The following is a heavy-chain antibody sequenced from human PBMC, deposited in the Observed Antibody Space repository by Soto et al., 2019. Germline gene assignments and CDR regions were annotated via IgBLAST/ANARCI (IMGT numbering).Heavy chain of an antibody. CDR2: INWNGGST. V-gene: IGHV3-20*04. J-gene: IGHJ6*02. CDR3: ARDIVVVPAAMLSYYYYGMDV. D-gene: IGHD2-2*01. Sequence: SGGSLRLSCAASGFTFDDYGMSGVRQAPGKGLEWVSGINWNGGSTGYADSVKGRFTISRDNAKNSLYLQMNSLRAEDTALYYCARDIVVVPAAMLSYYYYGMDVWGQGTTVTVSS. CDR1: GFTFDDYG.